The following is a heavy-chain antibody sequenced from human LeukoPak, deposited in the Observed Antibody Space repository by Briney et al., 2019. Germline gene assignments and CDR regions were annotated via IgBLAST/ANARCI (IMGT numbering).Heavy chain of an antibody. CDR3: ARYNWNDAFDP. CDR1: GYSISSSYY. Sequence: PSETLSLTCAVSGYSISSSYYWSWIRQPPGKGLEWIGHIYYSGSTNYNPSLKSRVTMSVDTSKNQFSLKLSSVTAADTAVYYCARYNWNDAFDPWGQGTLVTVSS. V-gene: IGHV4-59*12. D-gene: IGHD1-1*01. CDR2: IYYSGST. J-gene: IGHJ5*02.